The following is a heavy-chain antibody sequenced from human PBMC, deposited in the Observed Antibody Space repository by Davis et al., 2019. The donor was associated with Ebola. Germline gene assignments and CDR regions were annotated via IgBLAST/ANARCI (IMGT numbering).Heavy chain of an antibody. CDR2: IYTSGST. D-gene: IGHD3-3*01. J-gene: IGHJ3*02. CDR1: GGSISSYY. V-gene: IGHV4-4*07. CDR3: ARESVALRFLEWLPNDAFDI. Sequence: SETLSLTCTVSGGSISSYYWSWIRQPAGKGLEWFGRIYTSGSTNYNPSLKSRVTMSVDTSKNQFSLKLSSVTAADTAVYYCARESVALRFLEWLPNDAFDIWGQGTMVTVSS.